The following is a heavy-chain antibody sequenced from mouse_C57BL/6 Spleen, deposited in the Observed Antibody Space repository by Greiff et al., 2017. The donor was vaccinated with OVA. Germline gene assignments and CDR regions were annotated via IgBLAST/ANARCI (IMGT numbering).Heavy chain of an antibody. V-gene: IGHV1-76*01. Sequence: VMLVESGAELVRPGASVKLSCKASGYTFTDYYINWVKQRPGQGLEWIARIYPGSGNTYYNEKFKGKATLTAEKSSSTAYMQLSSLTSEDSAVYFCARSDYYGSAMDYWGQGTSVTVSS. CDR3: ARSDYYGSAMDY. J-gene: IGHJ4*01. CDR2: IYPGSGNT. CDR1: GYTFTDYY. D-gene: IGHD1-1*01.